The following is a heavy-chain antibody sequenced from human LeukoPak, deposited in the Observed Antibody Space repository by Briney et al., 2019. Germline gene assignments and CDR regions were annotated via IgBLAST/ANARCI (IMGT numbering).Heavy chain of an antibody. V-gene: IGHV4-4*07. CDR1: GGSFSGYY. D-gene: IGHD2-2*01. CDR2: IYTSGST. Sequence: SETLSLTCAVYGGSFSGYYWSWIRQPAGKGLEWIGRIYTSGSTNYNPSLKSRVTMSVDTSKNQFSLKLSSVTAADTAVYYCARDKVVPAARGGYYYGMDVWGQGTTVTVSS. J-gene: IGHJ6*02. CDR3: ARDKVVPAARGGYYYGMDV.